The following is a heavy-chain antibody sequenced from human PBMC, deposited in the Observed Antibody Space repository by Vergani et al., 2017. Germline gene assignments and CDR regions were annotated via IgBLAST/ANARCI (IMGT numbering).Heavy chain of an antibody. D-gene: IGHD3-9*01. Sequence: QVQVVQSGAEVKKSGASVKVSCKTSGYTFRNYYMHWVRQAPGQGLEWMGIINPSGGHTNYAQKFQGRVTMTRDTSPSTVYLELSSLRSEDTAIYYCARGDCGILTGYRYWGQGTLVTVAA. V-gene: IGHV1-46*03. CDR3: ARGDCGILTGYRY. CDR1: GYTFRNYY. CDR2: INPSGGHT. J-gene: IGHJ4*02.